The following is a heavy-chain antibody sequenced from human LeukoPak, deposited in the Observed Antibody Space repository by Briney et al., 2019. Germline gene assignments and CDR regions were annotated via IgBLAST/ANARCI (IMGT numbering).Heavy chain of an antibody. J-gene: IGHJ6*03. V-gene: IGHV3-21*01. CDR3: ARESTYYYYMDV. D-gene: IGHD5/OR15-5a*01. Sequence: GRSLRLSCAASGFTFSSYSMNWVRQAPGKGLEWVSSISSSSSYIYYADSVKGRFTISRDNAKNSLYLQMNSLRAEDTAVYYCARESTYYYYMDVWGKGTTVTVSS. CDR2: ISSSSSYI. CDR1: GFTFSSYS.